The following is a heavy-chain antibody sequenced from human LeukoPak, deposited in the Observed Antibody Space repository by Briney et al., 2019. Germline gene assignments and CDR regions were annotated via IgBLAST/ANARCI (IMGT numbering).Heavy chain of an antibody. Sequence: PSETLSLTCTVSGGSISSYYWSWIRQPAGKELEWIGRIHTSGSTNYNPSLKSRVTMSVDTSKSHFSLKLSSVTAADTAVYYCARDWGQPFGWFDPWGQGTLVTVSS. D-gene: IGHD3-3*01. V-gene: IGHV4-4*07. CDR1: GGSISSYY. J-gene: IGHJ5*02. CDR2: IHTSGST. CDR3: ARDWGQPFGWFDP.